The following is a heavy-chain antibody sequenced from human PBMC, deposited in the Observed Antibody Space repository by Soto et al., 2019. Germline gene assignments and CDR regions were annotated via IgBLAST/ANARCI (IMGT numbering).Heavy chain of an antibody. CDR1: GFNFEDYG. J-gene: IGHJ4*02. V-gene: IGHV3-9*01. D-gene: IGHD2-21*01. CDR2: ISWNSEDT. Sequence: EVQLVESGGGLVQPGRSLRLSCRDSGFNFEDYGMHWVRQAPGKGLEWVSSISWNSEDTGYADSVRGRFTTSRDNAKNSLYLEMNSLRPEDTALYFCGKGIPPEQWGQGTRVTVSS. CDR3: GKGIPPEQ.